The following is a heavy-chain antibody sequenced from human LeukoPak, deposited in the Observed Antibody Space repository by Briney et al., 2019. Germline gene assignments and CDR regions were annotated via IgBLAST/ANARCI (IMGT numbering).Heavy chain of an antibody. CDR3: ATGFMGQRHHYYFDY. Sequence: ASVKVSCKVSGYTLTELSMHWVRQAPGKGLEWMGGFDPEDGETIYAQKFQGRVTMTEDTSTDTAYMELSSLRSEDTAVYYCATGFMGQRHHYYFDYWGQGTLVTVSS. J-gene: IGHJ4*02. CDR1: GYTLTELS. V-gene: IGHV1-24*01. CDR2: FDPEDGET. D-gene: IGHD3-10*01.